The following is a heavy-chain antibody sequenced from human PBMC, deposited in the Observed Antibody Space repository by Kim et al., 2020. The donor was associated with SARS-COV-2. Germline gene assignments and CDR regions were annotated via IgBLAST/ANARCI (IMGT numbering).Heavy chain of an antibody. CDR3: VRGCSGTSCQNFDY. Sequence: YYADSVQGRFTISRDNAKNTLDLQMNSLRVEDTAVYYCVRGCSGTSCQNFDYWGQGILVTVSS. V-gene: IGHV3-33*01. J-gene: IGHJ4*02. D-gene: IGHD2-2*01.